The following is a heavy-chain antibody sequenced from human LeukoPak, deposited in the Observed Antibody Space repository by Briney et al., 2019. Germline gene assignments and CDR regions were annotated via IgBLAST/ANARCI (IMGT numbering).Heavy chain of an antibody. J-gene: IGHJ4*02. CDR3: ASALTTVTPHFHC. CDR1: GFTFNTYA. CDR2: ISGSGARS. V-gene: IGHV3-23*01. Sequence: GGSLRLSCAASGFTFNTYAMSWVRQAPGKGLEWVSAISGSGARSDYADSVKGRFTISRDNTKNTVYLQMNSLRVEDTGVYYCASALTTVTPHFHCWGQGTLVTVSS. D-gene: IGHD4-17*01.